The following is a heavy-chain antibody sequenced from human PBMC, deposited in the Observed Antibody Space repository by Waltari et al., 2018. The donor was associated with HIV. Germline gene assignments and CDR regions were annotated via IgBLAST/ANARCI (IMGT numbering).Heavy chain of an antibody. J-gene: IGHJ5*02. V-gene: IGHV4-34*02. CDR1: GGSFSGYY. CDR2: INHRGYT. D-gene: IGHD1-20*01. Sequence: QVYLQQWGSGLLKPSETLSLTSAVYGGSFSGYYWSWVRQAPGKGLEWIGEINHRGYTNYNPSLKSRVVMLVDTSKQQFSLKMTSVTAADTAVYFCARIPKRFNWNFDPWGPGTLVTVSS. CDR3: ARIPKRFNWNFDP.